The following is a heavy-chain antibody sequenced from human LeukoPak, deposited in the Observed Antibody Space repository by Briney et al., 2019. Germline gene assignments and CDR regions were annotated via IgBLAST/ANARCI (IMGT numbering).Heavy chain of an antibody. J-gene: IGHJ5*02. CDR3: ARHDWFDP. CDR2: IYDGGST. Sequence: PGGSLRLSCAVSGFTVSGDYMSWVRQAPGKGLEWVSVIYDGGSTYYADSVKGRFTISRDNSKNTVYLQMNSLRVEDTAVYYCARHDWFDPWGQGTRITVSS. CDR1: GFTVSGDY. V-gene: IGHV3-66*04.